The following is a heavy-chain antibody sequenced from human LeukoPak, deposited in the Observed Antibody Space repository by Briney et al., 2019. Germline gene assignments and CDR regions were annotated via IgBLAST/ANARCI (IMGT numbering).Heavy chain of an antibody. D-gene: IGHD1-26*01. CDR2: ISYDGSNK. CDR1: GFTFSSYG. CDR3: APSGSYYRSLRDSDAFDI. J-gene: IGHJ3*02. V-gene: IGHV3-30*03. Sequence: PGGSPRLSCAASGFTFSSYGMHWVRQAPGKGLEWVAVISYDGSNKYYADSVKGRFTISRDNSKNTLYLQMNSLRAEDTAVYYCAPSGSYYRSLRDSDAFDIWGQGTMVTVSS.